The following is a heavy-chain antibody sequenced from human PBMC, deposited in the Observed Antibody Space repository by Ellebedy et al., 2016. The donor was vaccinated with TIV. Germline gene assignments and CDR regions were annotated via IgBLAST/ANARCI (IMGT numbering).Heavy chain of an antibody. D-gene: IGHD1-1*01. CDR1: GFTFSSYS. J-gene: IGHJ4*02. CDR2: ISTSSSTI. CDR3: ARAISDWDAYYFDS. V-gene: IGHV3-48*02. Sequence: GESLKISCAASGFTFSSYSMNWVRQAPGKGLEWVSYISTSSSTIYYADSVKGRFTISRDNVRSSLYLQMHSLRDEDTAVYYCARAISDWDAYYFDSWGRGTLVTVSS.